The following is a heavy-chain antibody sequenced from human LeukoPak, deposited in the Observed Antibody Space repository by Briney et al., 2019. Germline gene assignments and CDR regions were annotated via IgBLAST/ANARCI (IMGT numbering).Heavy chain of an antibody. CDR1: GGSFSGYY. CDR3: ARSPYYSGYDYGVEYYFDY. V-gene: IGHV4-34*01. J-gene: IGHJ4*02. Sequence: SETLSLTCAVYGGSFSGYYWSWIRQPPGKGLEWIGEINHSGSTNYNPSLKSRVSISVDTSKNQFSLKLSSATAADMAVYYCARSPYYSGYDYGVEYYFDYWGQGTLVTVSS. D-gene: IGHD5-12*01. CDR2: INHSGST.